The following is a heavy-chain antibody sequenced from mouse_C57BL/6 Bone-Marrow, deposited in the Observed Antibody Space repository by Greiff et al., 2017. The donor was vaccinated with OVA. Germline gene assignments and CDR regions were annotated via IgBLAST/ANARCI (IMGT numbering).Heavy chain of an antibody. CDR3: ARTYCSLDY. CDR2: IYPGSGNT. Sequence: QVQLQQSGAELVRPGASVKLSCKASGYTFTDYYINWVKQRPGQGLEWIARIYPGSGNTYYNEKFKGKATLTAEKSSSTAYMQLSSLTSEDSAVYFCARTYCSLDYWGQGTTLTVSS. J-gene: IGHJ2*01. CDR1: GYTFTDYY. D-gene: IGHD2-12*01. V-gene: IGHV1-76*01.